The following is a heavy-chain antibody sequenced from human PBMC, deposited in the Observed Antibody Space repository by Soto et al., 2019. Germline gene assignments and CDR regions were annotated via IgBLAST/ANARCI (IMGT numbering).Heavy chain of an antibody. CDR3: VRDFEGSYGYGPFDY. CDR1: GGSISGSY. CDR2: VYYTGST. D-gene: IGHD5-18*01. J-gene: IGHJ4*02. Sequence: SETLSLTCSVSGGSISGSYWSWIRQSPGKGLEWLGYVYYTGSTNYSPSLRSRVSISVDTSKNEFSLRLSSVTAADTAVYYCVRDFEGSYGYGPFDYWGQGTLVTVSS. V-gene: IGHV4-59*01.